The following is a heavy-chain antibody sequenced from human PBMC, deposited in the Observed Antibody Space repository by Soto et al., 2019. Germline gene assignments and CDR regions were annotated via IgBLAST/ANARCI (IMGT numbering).Heavy chain of an antibody. J-gene: IGHJ6*03. Sequence: EVQLLESGGDLVQPGGPLRLSCAASGFTFSEYAMTWVRQAPGRGLEWVSTISGSGDSTYYADSVKGRFTISRDNFKNMVYLQMNSLGAGDTATYYCAKGGNTNNLYYYYMAVWGKGTTVSVCS. V-gene: IGHV3-23*01. CDR1: GFTFSEYA. CDR3: AKGGNTNNLYYYYMAV. CDR2: ISGSGDST. D-gene: IGHD2-2*01.